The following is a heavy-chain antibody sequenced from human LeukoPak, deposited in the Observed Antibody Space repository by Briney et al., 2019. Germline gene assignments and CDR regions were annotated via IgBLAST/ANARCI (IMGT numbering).Heavy chain of an antibody. V-gene: IGHV3-33*01. D-gene: IGHD6-19*01. CDR3: ARSNSGWVRWVDY. Sequence: GGSLRLSCAASGFTFSSYGMHWVRQAPGKGLEWVAVILYDGSNKYYADSVKGRFTISRDNSKNTLYLQMNSLRAEDTAVYYCARSNSGWVRWVDYWGQGTLVTVSS. CDR1: GFTFSSYG. CDR2: ILYDGSNK. J-gene: IGHJ4*02.